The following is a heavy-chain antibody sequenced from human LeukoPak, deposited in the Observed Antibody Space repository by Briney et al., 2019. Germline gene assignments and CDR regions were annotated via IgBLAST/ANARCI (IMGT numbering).Heavy chain of an antibody. CDR3: AKDEWSIYRADFILDY. V-gene: IGHV3-43*02. D-gene: IGHD4/OR15-4a*01. J-gene: IGHJ4*02. CDR1: GFTFDDYA. Sequence: GGSLRLSCAASGFTFDDYAMHWVRQAPGKGLEWVSLISGDGGDTYYADSVKGRFTISRDNSKNSLYLQMNSLRAEDSALYYCAKDEWSIYRADFILDYWGQGTLVTVSS. CDR2: ISGDGGDT.